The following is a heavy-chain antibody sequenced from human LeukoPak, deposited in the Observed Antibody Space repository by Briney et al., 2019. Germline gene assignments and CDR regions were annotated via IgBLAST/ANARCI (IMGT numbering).Heavy chain of an antibody. CDR2: ISGSGGST. Sequence: QPGGSLRLPCAASGFTFSSYAMSWVRQAPGKGLEWVSAISGSGGSTYYADSVKGWFTISRDNSKNTLYLQMNSLRAEDTAVYYCAKDGNYYGSGEPHFADYWGQGTLVTVSS. D-gene: IGHD3-10*01. CDR1: GFTFSSYA. CDR3: AKDGNYYGSGEPHFADY. J-gene: IGHJ4*02. V-gene: IGHV3-23*01.